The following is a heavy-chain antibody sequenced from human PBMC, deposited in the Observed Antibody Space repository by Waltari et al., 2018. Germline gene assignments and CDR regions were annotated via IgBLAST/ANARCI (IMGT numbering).Heavy chain of an antibody. V-gene: IGHV4-4*07. J-gene: IGHJ4*02. CDR2: IYTSGST. CDR1: GGSISSYY. D-gene: IGHD6-13*01. CDR3: ARDSSSWYYFDY. Sequence: QVQLQESGPGLVKPSETLSLTCTVSGGSISSYYWRWTRQPAGKGLEWIGRIYTSGSTNYNPSLKSRSTMSVDTSKNHFSRKLSSVTAADTAVYYCARDSSSWYYFDYWGQGTLVTVSS.